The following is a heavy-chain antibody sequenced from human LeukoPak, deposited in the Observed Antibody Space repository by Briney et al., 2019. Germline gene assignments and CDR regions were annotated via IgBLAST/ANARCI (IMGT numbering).Heavy chain of an antibody. CDR3: ARFTMRASTYSYWFDP. V-gene: IGHV1-3*01. Sequence: AALVKVSCKASGYSFSNYGIHWVRQAPGQRPEWMGWINAGNGNTKYSQKFQGRVTIIRDTSASTAYMELSSLRSEDTAVYYCARFTMRASTYSYWFDPWGQGTLVTVSS. CDR2: INAGNGNT. J-gene: IGHJ5*02. D-gene: IGHD3-22*01. CDR1: GYSFSNYG.